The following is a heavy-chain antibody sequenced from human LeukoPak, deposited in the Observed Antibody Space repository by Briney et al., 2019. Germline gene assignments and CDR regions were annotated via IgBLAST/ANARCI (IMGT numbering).Heavy chain of an antibody. CDR1: GFTFSKAW. J-gene: IGHJ6*03. CDR3: ARYRIKGSGYAQRGYYMDV. Sequence: GGSLRLSCAASGFTFSKAWMSWVRQAPGKGLEWVGRIKSKTDGGTTDYAAPVKGRFTISRDDSKNTLYLQMNSLRAEDTAVYYCARYRIKGSGYAQRGYYMDVWGKGTTVTVSS. D-gene: IGHD3-22*01. V-gene: IGHV3-15*01. CDR2: IKSKTDGGTT.